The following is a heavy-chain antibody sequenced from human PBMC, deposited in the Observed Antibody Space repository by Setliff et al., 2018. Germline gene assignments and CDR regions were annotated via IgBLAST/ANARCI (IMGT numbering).Heavy chain of an antibody. D-gene: IGHD3-22*01. Sequence: ASVKVSCKASGYTFTGYYMHWVRQAPGQGLEWMGWINPNSGGTDYAQKFQGWVTMTRDTSISTAYMELSRLRSDDTAVYYCARRRYYYDSSGYRWGGFYFDYWGQGTLVTVSS. J-gene: IGHJ4*02. V-gene: IGHV1-2*04. CDR3: ARRRYYYDSSGYRWGGFYFDY. CDR1: GYTFTGYY. CDR2: INPNSGGT.